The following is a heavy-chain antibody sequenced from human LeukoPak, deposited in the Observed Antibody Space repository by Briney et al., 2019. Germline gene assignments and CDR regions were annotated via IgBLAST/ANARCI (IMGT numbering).Heavy chain of an antibody. D-gene: IGHD3-3*01. CDR3: SKRTRITIFGVVNPYYFDY. CDR1: GFTFSSYA. CDR2: ISYDGSNK. J-gene: IGHJ4*02. Sequence: PGGSLRLSCAASGFTFSSYAMHWVRQAPGKGLEWVAVISYDGSNKYYADSVKGRFTISRDNSKNTLYLQMNSLRAEDTAVYYWSKRTRITIFGVVNPYYFDYRGQGTLVTGSS. V-gene: IGHV3-30-3*02.